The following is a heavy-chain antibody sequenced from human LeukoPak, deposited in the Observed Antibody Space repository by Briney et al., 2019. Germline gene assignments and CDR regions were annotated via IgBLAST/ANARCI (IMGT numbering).Heavy chain of an antibody. CDR1: GFTFSAHD. Sequence: PGGSPRLSCAASGFTFSAHDMDWVRPAPGKGLEWLGRIRNKANSYSTEYAASVKGRFTISRDDSKNSLYLQMNSLRTEDTAVYYCTRLVGANFWGQGTLVTVSS. J-gene: IGHJ4*02. CDR3: TRLVGANF. CDR2: IRNKANSYST. V-gene: IGHV3-72*01. D-gene: IGHD1-26*01.